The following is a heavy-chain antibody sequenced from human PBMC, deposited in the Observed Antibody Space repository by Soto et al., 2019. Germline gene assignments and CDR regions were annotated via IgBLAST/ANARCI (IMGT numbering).Heavy chain of an antibody. CDR1: GFTFSKYA. Sequence: EVVLLESGGGLAQPGGSLRLSCVASGFTFSKYAMNWVRKAPGKGLEWVASISGTAVYTDYADSVKGRLTISRDNSKNTVSLQMDNLRVEDTATYFCVNWNDEDVDWGQGTLVAVSS. D-gene: IGHD1-1*01. V-gene: IGHV3-23*01. CDR2: ISGTAVYT. CDR3: VNWNDEDVD. J-gene: IGHJ4*01.